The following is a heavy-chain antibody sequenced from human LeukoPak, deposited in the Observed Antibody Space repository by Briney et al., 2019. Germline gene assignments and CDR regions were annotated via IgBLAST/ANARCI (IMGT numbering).Heavy chain of an antibody. CDR1: GGSVSSHRYY. J-gene: IGHJ6*03. CDR3: ATRSTNDGYSSSWYQPAYYYYYMDV. D-gene: IGHD6-13*01. CDR2: VYYSGST. Sequence: SETLSLTCTVSGGSVSSHRYYWGWLRQPPGKGLEWIGSVYYSGSTYYDPSLKSRVVISVDTSKNQFSLKLSSVTAADTAVYYCATRSTNDGYSSSWYQPAYYYYYMDVWGKGTTVTVSS. V-gene: IGHV4-39*07.